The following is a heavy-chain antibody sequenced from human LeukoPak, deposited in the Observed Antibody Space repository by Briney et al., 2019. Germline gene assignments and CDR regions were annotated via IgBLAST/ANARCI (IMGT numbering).Heavy chain of an antibody. CDR3: ARTLAAATYYFHY. CDR1: GGSFSGYY. D-gene: IGHD6-13*01. V-gene: IGHV4-34*01. CDR2: INHSGST. Sequence: PSETLSLTCAVYGGSFSGYYWSWIRQPPGKGLEWIGEINHSGSTNYNPSLKSRVTISVDTSKNQFSLKLSSVTAADTAIYYCARTLAAATYYFHYWGQGTLVTVSS. J-gene: IGHJ4*02.